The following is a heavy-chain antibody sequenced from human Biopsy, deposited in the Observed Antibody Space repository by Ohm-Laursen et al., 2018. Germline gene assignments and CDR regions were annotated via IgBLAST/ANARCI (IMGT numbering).Heavy chain of an antibody. Sequence: SETLSLTCTVSGGSLSGYYWSWIRQAPGRGLEWIGLIYYRGETAYNPSLKSRVTISVDGSKNQFSLNLTSITAADTAVYYCARLSTLFGVADFTDDWGQGTLVTVSS. CDR2: IYYRGET. CDR1: GGSLSGYY. CDR3: ARLSTLFGVADFTDD. D-gene: IGHD3-3*01. J-gene: IGHJ4*02. V-gene: IGHV4-59*08.